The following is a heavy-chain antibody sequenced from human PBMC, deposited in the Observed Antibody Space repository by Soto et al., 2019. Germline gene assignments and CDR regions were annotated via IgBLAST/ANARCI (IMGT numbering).Heavy chain of an antibody. CDR1: GYTFTSYA. CDR2: INAGNGNT. CDR3: ARDALYCSGGSCYSVNWFDP. V-gene: IGHV1-3*01. D-gene: IGHD2-15*01. J-gene: IGHJ5*02. Sequence: QVQLVQSGAEVKKPGASVKVSCKASGYTFTSYAMHWVRQAPGQRLEWMGWINAGNGNTKYSQKFQGRVTTTRDTSASTAYMELSSLRSEDTAVYYCARDALYCSGGSCYSVNWFDPWGQGTLVTVSS.